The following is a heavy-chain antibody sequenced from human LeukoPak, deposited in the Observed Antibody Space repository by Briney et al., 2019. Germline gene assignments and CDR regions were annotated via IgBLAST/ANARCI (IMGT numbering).Heavy chain of an antibody. J-gene: IGHJ4*02. CDR2: IVVGSGNT. CDR1: GFTFTNSA. CDR3: AIYGDYVNY. D-gene: IGHD4-17*01. Sequence: SVTVSCKASGFTFTNSAMQWVRQARGQRLEWIGWIVVGSGNTNYAQKFQERVTITRDMSTSTAYMELSSLRSEDTAVYYCAIYGDYVNYWGQGTLVTVSS. V-gene: IGHV1-58*02.